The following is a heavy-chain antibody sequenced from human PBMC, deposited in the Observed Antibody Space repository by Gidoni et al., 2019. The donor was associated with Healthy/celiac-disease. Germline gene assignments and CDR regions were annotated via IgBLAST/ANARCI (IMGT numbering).Heavy chain of an antibody. D-gene: IGHD2-15*01. J-gene: IGHJ4*02. CDR1: GFTFSSYD. CDR3: ARAGGYCSGGSCYFFFDY. Sequence: EVQLVESGGGLVQPGGSLRLSCAASGFTFSSYDMHWVRQATGKGLEWVSAIGTAGDTYYPGSVKGRFTISRENAKNSLYLQMNSLRAGDTAVYYCARAGGYCSGGSCYFFFDYWGQGTLVTVSS. V-gene: IGHV3-13*01. CDR2: IGTAGDT.